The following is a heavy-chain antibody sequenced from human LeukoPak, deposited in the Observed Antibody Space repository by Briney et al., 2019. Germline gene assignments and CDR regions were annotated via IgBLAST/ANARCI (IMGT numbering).Heavy chain of an antibody. CDR1: GYSISSGYY. CDR3: AAYCSGGSCYSDSDY. D-gene: IGHD2-15*01. V-gene: IGHV4-38-2*01. J-gene: IGHJ4*02. CDR2: IYHSGST. Sequence: PSETLSLTCAVSGYSISSGYYWGWIRQPPGKGLEGIGSIYHSGSTYYNPSLKSRVTISVDTSKNQFPLKLRSVTAADTAVYYCAAYCSGGSCYSDSDYWGQGTLVTVSS.